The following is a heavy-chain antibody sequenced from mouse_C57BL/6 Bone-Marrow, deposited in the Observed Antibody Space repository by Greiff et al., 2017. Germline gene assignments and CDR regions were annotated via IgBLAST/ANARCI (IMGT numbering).Heavy chain of an antibody. J-gene: IGHJ2*01. CDR2: IDPENGDT. CDR1: GFNIKDDY. Sequence: EVKLMESGAELVRPGASVKLSCTASGFNIKDDYMHWVKQRPEQGLEWIGCIDPENGDTDYASKFQGKATITADTSSNTAYLQLSSVTFEDTAVYYGTLYYYGSSYVSFDYWGQGTTLTVSS. D-gene: IGHD1-1*01. CDR3: TLYYYGSSYVSFDY. V-gene: IGHV14-4*01.